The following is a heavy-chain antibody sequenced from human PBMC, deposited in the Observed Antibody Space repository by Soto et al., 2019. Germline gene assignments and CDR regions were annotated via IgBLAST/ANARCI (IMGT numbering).Heavy chain of an antibody. Sequence: GESLKISCAASGFTFSSYAMSWVRQAPGKGLEWVSAISGSGGSTYYADSVKGRFTISRDNSKNTLYLQMNSLRAEDTAVYYCARTTPGYCSGGSCYPWGQGTLVTVSS. CDR3: ARTTPGYCSGGSCYP. CDR2: ISGSGGST. CDR1: GFTFSSYA. J-gene: IGHJ5*02. D-gene: IGHD2-15*01. V-gene: IGHV3-23*01.